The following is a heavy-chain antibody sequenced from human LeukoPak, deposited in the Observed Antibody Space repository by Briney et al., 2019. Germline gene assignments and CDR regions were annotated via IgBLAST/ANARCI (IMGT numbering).Heavy chain of an antibody. CDR2: IKSDGSST. CDR1: GFTFSDYY. J-gene: IGHJ4*02. CDR3: ARGGYLTYLIDY. D-gene: IGHD3-22*01. Sequence: GGSLRLSCAASGFTFSDYYMSWIRQAPGKGLVWVSRIKSDGSSTSYADSVKGRFTISRDNAKNTVYLQMNSLRVEDTAVYYCARGGYLTYLIDYWGQGTLVTVSS. V-gene: IGHV3-74*01.